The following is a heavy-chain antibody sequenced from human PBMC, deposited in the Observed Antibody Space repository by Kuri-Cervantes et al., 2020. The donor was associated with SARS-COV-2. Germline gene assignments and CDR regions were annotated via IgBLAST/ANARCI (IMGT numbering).Heavy chain of an antibody. CDR1: GFLFNKYA. CDR2: LSYNSGST. CDR3: AKVGQLELQYPIGYYYYYMDV. V-gene: IGHV3-23*01. Sequence: GGSLRLSCEGSGFLFNKYAMSWVRQAPGKGLEWVASLSYNSGSTYYAVSVKGRFTISRDNSKNTLFLQMNSLRAEDTAVYYCAKVGQLELQYPIGYYYYYMDVWGKGTTVTVSS. J-gene: IGHJ6*03. D-gene: IGHD1-7*01.